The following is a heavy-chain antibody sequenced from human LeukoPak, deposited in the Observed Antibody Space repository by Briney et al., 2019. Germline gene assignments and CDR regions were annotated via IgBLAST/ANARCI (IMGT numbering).Heavy chain of an antibody. CDR1: GFTFRNYV. V-gene: IGHV3-33*08. CDR3: ARVRADSSGHDIDY. Sequence: PGGSLRLSCAASGFTFRNYVIHWVRQAPGKGLEWVAILWYDGSNEYYADSVKGRFTMSRDNSKNTLHLQMNSLRAEDTAVYYCARVRADSSGHDIDYWGQGTLVTVSS. D-gene: IGHD3-22*01. CDR2: LWYDGSNE. J-gene: IGHJ4*02.